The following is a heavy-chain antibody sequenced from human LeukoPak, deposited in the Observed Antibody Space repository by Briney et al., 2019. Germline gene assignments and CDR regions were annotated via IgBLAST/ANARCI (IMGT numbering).Heavy chain of an antibody. CDR1: GYSISSGYY. CDR3: ARDRTGYYNDWFDP. D-gene: IGHD3-9*01. J-gene: IGHJ5*02. V-gene: IGHV4-38-2*02. CDR2: IYHSGST. Sequence: SETLSLTCTVSGYSISSGYYWGWIRQPPGKGLEWIGSIYHSGSTYYNPSLKSRVTISVDTSKNQFSLKLSSVTAADTAVYCCARDRTGYYNDWFDPWGQGTLVTVSS.